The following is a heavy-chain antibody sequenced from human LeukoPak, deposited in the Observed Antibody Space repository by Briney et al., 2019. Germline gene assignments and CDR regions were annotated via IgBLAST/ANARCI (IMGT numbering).Heavy chain of an antibody. D-gene: IGHD3-22*01. CDR2: IYYSGST. CDR3: AREDYDRRIDY. J-gene: IGHJ4*02. Sequence: SETLSLTCTVSGGSISSYYWSWIRQPPGKGLEWIGYIYYSGSTNYNPSLKSRVTISVDTSKNQFSLKLSSVTAADTAVYYCAREDYDRRIDYWDQGTLVTVSS. CDR1: GGSISSYY. V-gene: IGHV4-59*01.